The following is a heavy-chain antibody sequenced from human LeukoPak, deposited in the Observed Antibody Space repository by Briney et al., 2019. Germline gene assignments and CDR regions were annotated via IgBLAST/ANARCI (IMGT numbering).Heavy chain of an antibody. D-gene: IGHD1-7*01. CDR1: GFTFSGHS. V-gene: IGHV3-30-3*01. Sequence: QPGGSLRLSCVVSGFTFSGHSMHWVRKVPGKGLEWVAVISYDGNKKYYADSVKGRFTISRDISKNTLYLQMNSLRPEDTAVYYCARDQLHLHDYFDYWGQGTLVTVSS. J-gene: IGHJ4*02. CDR2: ISYDGNKK. CDR3: ARDQLHLHDYFDY.